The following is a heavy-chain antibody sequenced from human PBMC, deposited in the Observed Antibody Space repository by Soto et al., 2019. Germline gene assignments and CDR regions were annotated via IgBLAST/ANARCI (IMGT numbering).Heavy chain of an antibody. CDR3: AHKGYGDYPIDY. CDR2: IYWDDNK. Sequence: QITLKESGPTLVKPTQTLTLTCTFSGFSLSTSGVGVGWIRQPPGKALEWLAVIYWDDNKHYSPSLKSRLTITKDTSKNQVVLTMTNMDPVDTATYYFAHKGYGDYPIDYWGQGTLVTVSS. D-gene: IGHD4-17*01. J-gene: IGHJ4*02. V-gene: IGHV2-5*02. CDR1: GFSLSTSGVG.